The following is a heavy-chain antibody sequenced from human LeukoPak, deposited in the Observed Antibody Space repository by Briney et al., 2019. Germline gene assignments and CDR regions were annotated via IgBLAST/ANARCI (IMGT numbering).Heavy chain of an antibody. CDR1: GFTFSSYG. V-gene: IGHV3-30*02. CDR3: AKGYYFDILSGYSSLDS. Sequence: GGSLRLSCAASGFTFSSYGMHWVRQAPGKGLEWVAFIRYDGSNKYYADSVKGRFTISRDNSKNTLYLQMNSLRAEDTAAYYCAKGYYFDILSGYSSLDSWGQGTLVTVSS. D-gene: IGHD3-9*01. CDR2: IRYDGSNK. J-gene: IGHJ4*02.